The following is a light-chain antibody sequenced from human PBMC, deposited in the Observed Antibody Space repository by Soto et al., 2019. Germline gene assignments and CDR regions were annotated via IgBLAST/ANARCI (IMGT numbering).Light chain of an antibody. Sequence: QSALTQPASVSGSPGQSITISCTGTSSDVGGYNYVSWYQQHPGKAPKLMIYEVSNRPSGVSNRFSGSKSGNTASLTISGLQAEDEADYYCSSYTSSITLAVFGGGTQLTVL. V-gene: IGLV2-14*01. CDR3: SSYTSSITLAV. CDR2: EVS. J-gene: IGLJ2*01. CDR1: SSDVGGYNY.